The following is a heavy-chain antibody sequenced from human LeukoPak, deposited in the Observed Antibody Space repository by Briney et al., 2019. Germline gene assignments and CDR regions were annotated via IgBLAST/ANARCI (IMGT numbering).Heavy chain of an antibody. CDR3: AREGAAAGYVGFDY. Sequence: ASVKVSCKASGYTFTGYYMHWVRQAPGQGLEWMGWINPNSGGTNYAQKFQGRVTMTRDTSISTAYMELSRLRSDDTAVYYCAREGAAAGYVGFDYWGQGTLVTVSS. CDR1: GYTFTGYY. D-gene: IGHD6-13*01. V-gene: IGHV1-2*02. J-gene: IGHJ4*02. CDR2: INPNSGGT.